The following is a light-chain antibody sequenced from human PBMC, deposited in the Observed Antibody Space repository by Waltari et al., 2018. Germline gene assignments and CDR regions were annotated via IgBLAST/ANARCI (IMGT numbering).Light chain of an antibody. J-gene: IGKJ3*01. CDR3: QQYNSYPFT. CDR1: QRLSSY. CDR2: NTS. Sequence: DIQMTQSPSTLSASVGDRGTIICRASQRLSSYLAWYQQKPGKAPKLLIYNTSSLETGVPSSFSGTGSGTEFTLTISSLQPDDIATYYCQQYNSYPFTFGPGTKVDIK. V-gene: IGKV1-5*03.